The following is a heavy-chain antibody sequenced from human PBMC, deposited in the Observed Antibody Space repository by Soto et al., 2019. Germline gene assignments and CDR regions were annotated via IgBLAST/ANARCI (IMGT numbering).Heavy chain of an antibody. Sequence: GGSLRLSCAASGFTFSSYWMHWVRQAPGKGLVWVSRINSDGSSTSYADSVKGRFTISRDNAKNTLYLQMNSLRAEDTAVYYCARITFGGVIVDYWGQGTLVTVSS. V-gene: IGHV3-74*01. CDR3: ARITFGGVIVDY. CDR2: INSDGSST. CDR1: GFTFSSYW. D-gene: IGHD3-16*02. J-gene: IGHJ4*02.